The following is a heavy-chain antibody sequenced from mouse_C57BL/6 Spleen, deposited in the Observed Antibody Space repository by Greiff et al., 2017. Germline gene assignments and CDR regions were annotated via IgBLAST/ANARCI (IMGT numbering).Heavy chain of an antibody. CDR3: TTSYSNHWYFDV. V-gene: IGHV14-4*01. D-gene: IGHD2-5*01. J-gene: IGHJ1*03. Sequence: VQLQQSGAELVRPGASVKLSCTASGFNIKDDYMHWVKQRPEQGLEWIGWIDPENGDTEYASKFQGKATITADTSSNTAYLQLSSLTSEDTAVYYCTTSYSNHWYFDVWGTGTTVTVSS. CDR2: IDPENGDT. CDR1: GFNIKDDY.